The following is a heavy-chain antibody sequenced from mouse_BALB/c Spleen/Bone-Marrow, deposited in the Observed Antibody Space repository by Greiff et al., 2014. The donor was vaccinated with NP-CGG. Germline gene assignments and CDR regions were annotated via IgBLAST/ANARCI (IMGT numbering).Heavy chain of an antibody. CDR1: GYTFTDKW. V-gene: IGHV1-69*01. CDR3: ARGGHDFSLDY. J-gene: IGHJ4*01. CDR2: IDTSDSYI. D-gene: IGHD2-4*01. Sequence: QVQLKESGAEFVMPGASVKMSCKASGYTFTDKWMHWVKQRPGQGLEWIGAIDTSDSYINYNQKFKGKASLTVDASTSTAYMHLSSLTSDDSVVYYCARGGHDFSLDYWGQGTSVIVSS.